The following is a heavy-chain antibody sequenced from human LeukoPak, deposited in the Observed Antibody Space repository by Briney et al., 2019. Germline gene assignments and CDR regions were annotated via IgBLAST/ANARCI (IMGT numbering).Heavy chain of an antibody. CDR2: IYSSGST. J-gene: IGHJ4*02. Sequence: SETLSLTCSVSGGSISDTTYFWGWIRQPPGKGLEWIGSIYSSGSTYYNPSLKSRVTVSIDTSRNQFSLKLTPVAAAETAVYYCARSGYYDILSGYLYFFDYWGQGTLVTVSS. V-gene: IGHV4-39*01. D-gene: IGHD3-9*01. CDR1: GGSISDTTYF. CDR3: ARSGYYDILSGYLYFFDY.